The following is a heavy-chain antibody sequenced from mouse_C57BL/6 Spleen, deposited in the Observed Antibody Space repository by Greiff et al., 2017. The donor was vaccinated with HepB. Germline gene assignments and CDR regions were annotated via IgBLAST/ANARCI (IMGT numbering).Heavy chain of an antibody. D-gene: IGHD1-1*01. Sequence: EVQVVESGGGLVKPGGSLKLSCAASGFTFSSYAMSWVRQTPEKRLEWVATISDGGSYTYYPDNVKGRFTISRDNAKNNLYLQMSHLKSEDTAMYYCARGYYGSGGFAYWGQGTLVTVSA. J-gene: IGHJ3*01. V-gene: IGHV5-4*01. CDR2: ISDGGSYT. CDR3: ARGYYGSGGFAY. CDR1: GFTFSSYA.